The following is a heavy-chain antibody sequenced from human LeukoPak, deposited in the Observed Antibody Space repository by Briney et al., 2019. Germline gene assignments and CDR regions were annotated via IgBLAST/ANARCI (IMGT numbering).Heavy chain of an antibody. CDR3: ARLNYDILTGYTAFPVYYYYYYYMDV. D-gene: IGHD3-9*01. CDR1: GFTFSSYS. V-gene: IGHV3-48*01. Sequence: GGSLRLSCVASGFTFSSYSMNWVRQAPGKGLEWVSYISSSSSTIYYADSVKGRFTISRDNAKNSLYLQMNSLRAEDTAVYYCARLNYDILTGYTAFPVYYYYYYYMDVWGKGTTVTVSS. CDR2: ISSSSSTI. J-gene: IGHJ6*03.